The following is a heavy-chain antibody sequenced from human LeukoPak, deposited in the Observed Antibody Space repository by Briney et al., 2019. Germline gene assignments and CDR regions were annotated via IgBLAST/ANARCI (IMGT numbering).Heavy chain of an antibody. Sequence: PGGSLRLSCVASGFTFSIHSMNWVRQAPGKGLEWVSFISSSRSTIYYADSVKGRFTTSGDNAKNSLYLQMNSLRAEDTAVYYCAKVLPIYFGPSSWFDPWGQGTLVTVSS. V-gene: IGHV3-48*01. J-gene: IGHJ5*02. CDR3: AKVLPIYFGPSSWFDP. CDR1: GFTFSIHS. CDR2: ISSSRSTI. D-gene: IGHD3-3*01.